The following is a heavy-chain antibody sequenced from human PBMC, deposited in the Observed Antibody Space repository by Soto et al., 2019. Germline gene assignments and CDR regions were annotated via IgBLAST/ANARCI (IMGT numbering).Heavy chain of an antibody. J-gene: IGHJ1*01. D-gene: IGHD6-19*01. CDR1: GYTFTSYG. CDR3: ARDLFPGIAVAGTALPY. Sequence: ASVKVSCKASGYTFTSYGISWVRQAPGQGLEWMGWISAYNGNTNYAQKLQGRVAMTTDASTSTAYMELRSLRSDDTAVYYCARDLFPGIAVAGTALPYWGQGTLVIVSS. V-gene: IGHV1-18*01. CDR2: ISAYNGNT.